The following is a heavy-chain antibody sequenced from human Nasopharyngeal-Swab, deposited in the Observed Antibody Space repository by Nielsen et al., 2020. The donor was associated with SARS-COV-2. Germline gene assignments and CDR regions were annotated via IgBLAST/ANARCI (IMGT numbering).Heavy chain of an antibody. CDR1: GFTFRNFA. Sequence: GGSLRLSCAASGFTFRNFAMHWVRQGPGKGLEWVSVISGDNENTYYADSVRGRFTISRDNSKNTLNLQMNNLRAEDTAIYYCAKDRDSGDDSEEYYHYYGMDVWGQGAPVTVSS. J-gene: IGHJ6*02. V-gene: IGHV3-23*01. CDR2: ISGDNENT. D-gene: IGHD5-12*01. CDR3: AKDRDSGDDSEEYYHYYGMDV.